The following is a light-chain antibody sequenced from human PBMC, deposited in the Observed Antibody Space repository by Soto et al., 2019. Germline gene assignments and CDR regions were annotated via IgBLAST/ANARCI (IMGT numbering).Light chain of an antibody. V-gene: IGKV1-9*01. Sequence: IQLTQAQSSLSPSVGYTVSITSRASQDIKTYLAWYQQKQGKAPKLLISGTCILQSGVPSRFNGSGSGTDFTVYNSRLQPEAFATYYCQHLNNYPPFTVDRATKVD. CDR1: QDIKTY. CDR3: QHLNNYPPFT. J-gene: IGKJ3*01. CDR2: GTC.